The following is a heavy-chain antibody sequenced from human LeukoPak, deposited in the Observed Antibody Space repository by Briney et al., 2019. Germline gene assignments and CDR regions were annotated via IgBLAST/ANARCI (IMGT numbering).Heavy chain of an antibody. CDR3: ASARTSSRSWFTFDY. J-gene: IGHJ4*02. D-gene: IGHD6-13*01. Sequence: SETLSLTCTVSGGSISSSSYYWGWIRPPPGKGLEWTGSIYYSGSTYYNPSLKSRVTISVDTSKNQLSLKLSSVTAADTAAYYCASARTSSRSWFTFDYWGQGILVTVSS. CDR2: IYYSGST. CDR1: GGSISSSSYY. V-gene: IGHV4-39*01.